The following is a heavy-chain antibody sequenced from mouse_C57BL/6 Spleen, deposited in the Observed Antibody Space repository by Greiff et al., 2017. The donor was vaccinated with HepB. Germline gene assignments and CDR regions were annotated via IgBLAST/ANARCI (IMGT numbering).Heavy chain of an antibody. D-gene: IGHD2-2*01. CDR3: ARKTYGYPYYFDY. CDR1: GYTFTSYW. Sequence: QVQLQQPGAELVMPGASVKLSCKASGYTFTSYWMHWVKQRPGQGLEWIGEIDPSDSYTNYNQKFKGKSTLTVDKSSSTAYMQLSSLTSEDSAVYYCARKTYGYPYYFDYWGQGTTLTVSS. V-gene: IGHV1-69*01. J-gene: IGHJ2*01. CDR2: IDPSDSYT.